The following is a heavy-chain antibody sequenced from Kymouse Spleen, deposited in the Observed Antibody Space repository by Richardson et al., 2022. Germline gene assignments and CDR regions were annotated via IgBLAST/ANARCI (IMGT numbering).Heavy chain of an antibody. J-gene: IGHJ4*02. CDR3: ARDITGTTEGY. CDR1: GFTFSSYG. CDR2: IWYDGSNK. D-gene: IGHD1-7*01. Sequence: QVQLVESGGGVVQPGRSLRLSCAASGFTFSSYGMHWVRQAPGKGLEWVAVIWYDGSNKYYADSVKGRFTISRDNSKNTLYLQMNSLRAEDTAVYYCARDITGTTEGYWGQGTLVTVSS. V-gene: IGHV3-33*01.